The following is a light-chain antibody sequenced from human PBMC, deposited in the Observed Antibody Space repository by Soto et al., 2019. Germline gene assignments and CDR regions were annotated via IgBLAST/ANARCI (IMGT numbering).Light chain of an antibody. V-gene: IGLV1-40*01. Sequence: QSVLTQPPSVSGAPGQRVTISCTGSSSNIGANYDVHWYQVLPGTAPKLLIYANTNRPSGVPDRFSGSKSGNTASLTISGLQAEDEADYYCSSYTDSSNYVFGTGTKVTVL. CDR2: ANT. J-gene: IGLJ1*01. CDR1: SSNIGANYD. CDR3: SSYTDSSNYV.